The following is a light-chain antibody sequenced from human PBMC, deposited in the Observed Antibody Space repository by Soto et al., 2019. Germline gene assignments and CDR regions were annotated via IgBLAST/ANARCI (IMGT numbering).Light chain of an antibody. Sequence: IRMTQSPSSLSASTGDRVTITCRASQGISSYLAWYQQKPWKAPKLLIYAASTLQSGVPSRFSGSGSGTDFTLTIGCLQSEDFATYYCQQYYSYPLAFGGGTKVDI. CDR1: QGISSY. CDR3: QQYYSYPLA. CDR2: AAS. J-gene: IGKJ4*01. V-gene: IGKV1-8*01.